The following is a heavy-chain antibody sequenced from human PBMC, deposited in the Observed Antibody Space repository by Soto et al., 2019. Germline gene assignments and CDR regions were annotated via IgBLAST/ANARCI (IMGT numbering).Heavy chain of an antibody. Sequence: QVQLVQSGAEVKKHGASVKVSCKASGYTFTSYGISWVREAPGQGLEWMGWISAYNGNTNYAQKLQGRVTMTTDTSTSTAYMELRSLRSDDTAVYYCARDLRHYYGSVESDYWGQGTLVTVSS. CDR1: GYTFTSYG. V-gene: IGHV1-18*01. CDR2: ISAYNGNT. CDR3: ARDLRHYYGSVESDY. J-gene: IGHJ4*02. D-gene: IGHD3-10*01.